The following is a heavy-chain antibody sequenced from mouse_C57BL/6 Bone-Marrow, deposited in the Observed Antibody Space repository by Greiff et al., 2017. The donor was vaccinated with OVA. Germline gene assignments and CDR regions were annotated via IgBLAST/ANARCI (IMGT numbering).Heavy chain of an antibody. V-gene: IGHV1-64*01. Sequence: QVQLQQPGAELVKPGASVKLSCKASGYTFTSYWMHWVKQRPGQGLEWIGMIHPNSGSTNYNEKFKSKATLTVDTSSSTAYMQLSSLTSEDSAVYYCARGRNYYWYFDGWGTGTTVTVSS. J-gene: IGHJ1*03. CDR3: ARGRNYYWYFDG. CDR2: IHPNSGST. D-gene: IGHD1-1*02. CDR1: GYTFTSYW.